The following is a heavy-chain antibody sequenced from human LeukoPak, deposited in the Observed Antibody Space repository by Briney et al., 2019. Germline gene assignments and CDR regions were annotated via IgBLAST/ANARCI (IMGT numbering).Heavy chain of an antibody. CDR3: ARQVLVRGAFDI. D-gene: IGHD2-21*01. CDR2: IYSGGST. V-gene: IGHV3-53*01. J-gene: IGHJ3*02. Sequence: GGSLRLSCAASGFTVSSNYMSWVRQAPGKGLEWVSVIYSGGSTYYADSAKGRFTISRDNSKNTLYLQMNSLRAEDTAVYYCARQVLVRGAFDIWGQGTMVTVSS. CDR1: GFTVSSNY.